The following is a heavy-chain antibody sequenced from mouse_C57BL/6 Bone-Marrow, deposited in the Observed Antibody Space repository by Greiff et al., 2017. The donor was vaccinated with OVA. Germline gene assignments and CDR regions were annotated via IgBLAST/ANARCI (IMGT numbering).Heavy chain of an antibody. CDR3: TSSYGSSHDWYFDV. V-gene: IGHV1-5*01. CDR2: IYPGNSDT. D-gene: IGHD1-1*01. J-gene: IGHJ1*03. CDR1: GYTFTSYW. Sequence: EVQLQQSGTVLARPGASVKMSCKTSGYTFTSYWMHWVKQRPGQGLEWIGAIYPGNSDTSYNQKFKGKAKLTAVTSASTAYMELSSLTNEDSAVYYCTSSYGSSHDWYFDVWGTGTTVTVSS.